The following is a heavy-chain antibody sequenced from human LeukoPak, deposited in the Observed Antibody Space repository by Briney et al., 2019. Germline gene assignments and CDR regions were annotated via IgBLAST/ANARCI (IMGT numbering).Heavy chain of an antibody. CDR1: GYTSTDYY. J-gene: IGHJ3*02. D-gene: IGHD3-22*01. CDR3: ARAGVWDYSDSSGYHNAAFDI. Sequence: ASVKVFCKASGYTSTDYYMHWVRQAPGQGLEWMGWINPSSGGTNYAQKFQGRVTVTRDTSISTAYMDLSRLRSDDTAVYYCARAGVWDYSDSSGYHNAAFDIWGQGTMVTVSS. V-gene: IGHV1-2*02. CDR2: INPSSGGT.